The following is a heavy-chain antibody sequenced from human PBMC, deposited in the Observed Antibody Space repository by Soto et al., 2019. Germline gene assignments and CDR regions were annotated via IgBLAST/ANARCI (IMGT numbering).Heavy chain of an antibody. CDR1: GFTFSSYA. J-gene: IGHJ4*02. V-gene: IGHV3-30-3*01. CDR3: ARDSSKQLWPYYFDY. CDR2: ISYDGSNK. D-gene: IGHD5-18*01. Sequence: GGSLRLSCAASGFTFSSYAMHWVRQAPGKGLEWVAVISYDGSNKYYADSVKGRFTISRDNSKNTLYLQMNSLRAEDTAVYYCARDSSKQLWPYYFDYWGQGTLVTVSS.